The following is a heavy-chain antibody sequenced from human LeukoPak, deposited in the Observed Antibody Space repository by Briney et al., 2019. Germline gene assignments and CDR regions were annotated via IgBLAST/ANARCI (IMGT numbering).Heavy chain of an antibody. CDR2: INPKSGGT. CDR3: ARLADCSSSSCRSFDY. CDR1: GYTFTGYY. V-gene: IGHV1-2*02. J-gene: IGHJ4*02. D-gene: IGHD2-2*01. Sequence: ASVKVSCKASGYTFTGYYMHWVRQAPGQGLEWMGWINPKSGGTNYAQKFQGRVTMTRDTSIHTAYMELSRLRSDDTAVYYCARLADCSSSSCRSFDYWGQGTLVTVSS.